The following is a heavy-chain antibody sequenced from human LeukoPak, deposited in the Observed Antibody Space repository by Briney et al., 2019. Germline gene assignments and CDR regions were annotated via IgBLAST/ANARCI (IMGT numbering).Heavy chain of an antibody. J-gene: IGHJ4*02. D-gene: IGHD2-21*02. V-gene: IGHV3-49*03. CDR2: IRSKAYGGTT. CDR1: GFTFGDYA. CDR3: TRVVTAIPYYFDY. Sequence: GGSLRLSCTASGFTFGDYAMSWFRQAPGKGLEWVGFIRSKAYGGTTEYAASVKGRFTISRDDSKSIAYLQMNSLKTEDTAVYYCTRVVTAIPYYFDYWGQGTLVTVSS.